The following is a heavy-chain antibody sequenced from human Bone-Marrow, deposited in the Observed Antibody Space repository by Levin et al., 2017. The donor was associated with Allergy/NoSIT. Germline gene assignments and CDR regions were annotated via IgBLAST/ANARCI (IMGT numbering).Heavy chain of an antibody. J-gene: IGHJ4*02. Sequence: SETLSLTCTVSGGSISSSSYYWGWIRQPPGKGLEWIGSIYYSGSTYYNPSLKSRVTISVDTSKNQFSLKLSSVTAADTAVYYCASQHRDIVLMVHGAYFDYWGQGTLVTVSS. D-gene: IGHD2-8*01. CDR1: GGSISSSSYY. CDR3: ASQHRDIVLMVHGAYFDY. V-gene: IGHV4-39*01. CDR2: IYYSGST.